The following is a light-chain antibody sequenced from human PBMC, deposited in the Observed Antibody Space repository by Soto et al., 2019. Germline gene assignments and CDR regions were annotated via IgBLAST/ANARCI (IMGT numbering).Light chain of an antibody. Sequence: QSALTQPASVSGSPGQSITISCTGTSGDIGGYNYVSWYQQHPGKAPKLLISEVTNRPSGVSNRFSGSKSGNTASLTISGLQAEDEADYYCSSYTSRSTLVFGGRTKLTVL. V-gene: IGLV2-14*01. CDR3: SSYTSRSTLV. CDR2: EVT. CDR1: SGDIGGYNY. J-gene: IGLJ3*02.